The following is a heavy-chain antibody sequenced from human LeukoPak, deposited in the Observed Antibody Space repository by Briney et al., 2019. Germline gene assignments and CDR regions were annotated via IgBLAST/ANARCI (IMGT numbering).Heavy chain of an antibody. CDR1: GDRFTNYW. CDR3: ARPHDTGVGASGSGWSYFDF. CDR2: INPAHGET. Sequence: ESLKISCKGSGDRFTNYWIGWVRQMPGKGLEWMGIINPAHGETRSSPSFQGQVTISADTSIFTAYLQWSSLKASDTAIYYCARPHDTGVGASGSGWSYFDFWGQGTLITASS. J-gene: IGHJ4*02. V-gene: IGHV5-51*01. D-gene: IGHD6-19*01.